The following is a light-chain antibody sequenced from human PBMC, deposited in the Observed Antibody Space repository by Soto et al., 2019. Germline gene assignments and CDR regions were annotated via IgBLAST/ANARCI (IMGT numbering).Light chain of an antibody. CDR1: SSDVGSYNL. CDR2: DVS. CDR3: SSCRSSNIPV. V-gene: IGLV2-14*02. Sequence: QSALTQPASVSGSPGQSITISCTGTSSDVGSYNLVSWYQQHPGKAPKLMIYDVSGRPSGVSNRFSGSKSGNTASLTISGLRAEDEADYYCSSCRSSNIPVFGGGTKVTVL. J-gene: IGLJ2*01.